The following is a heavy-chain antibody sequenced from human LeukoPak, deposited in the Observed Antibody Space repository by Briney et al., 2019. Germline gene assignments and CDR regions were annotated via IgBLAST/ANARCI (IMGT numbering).Heavy chain of an antibody. D-gene: IGHD1-1*01. CDR3: ARDFRDDGWFDP. J-gene: IGHJ5*02. Sequence: SETLSLTCTVSGVSISSYYWSWIRQPPGKGLEWIGYIYYSGSTNYNPSLKSRFTITGDTTKNHFSLNLSSVTAADTEVYYCARDFRDDGWFDPWGQGTLVTVSS. CDR2: IYYSGST. CDR1: GVSISSYY. V-gene: IGHV4-59*01.